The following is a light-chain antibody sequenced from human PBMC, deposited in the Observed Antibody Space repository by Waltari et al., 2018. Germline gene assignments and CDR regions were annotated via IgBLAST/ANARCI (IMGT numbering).Light chain of an antibody. J-gene: IGKJ1*01. CDR3: QMYVRLPAT. CDR1: QSVSRA. CDR2: DAF. Sequence: ELVLTQSPGTLSLSPGERATLSCRASQSVSRALAWYQQTPGQAPRLLIYDAFTRAAGIPDRFSGSGTGTDFSLTISRLEPEDFAVYYCQMYVRLPATFGQGTTVEIK. V-gene: IGKV3D-20*02.